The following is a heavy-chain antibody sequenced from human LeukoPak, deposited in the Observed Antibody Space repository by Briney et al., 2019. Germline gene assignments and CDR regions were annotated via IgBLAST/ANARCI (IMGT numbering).Heavy chain of an antibody. V-gene: IGHV4-38-2*02. Sequence: SETLSLTCTVSGYSISSGYFWGWIRQPPGEGLEWIGSIYHSGSTYYNPSLKSRVTISVDTSKNQFSLKLSSVTAADTAVYYCAREDVWGKGTTVTVSS. CDR2: IYHSGST. CDR1: GYSISSGYF. J-gene: IGHJ6*04. CDR3: AREDV.